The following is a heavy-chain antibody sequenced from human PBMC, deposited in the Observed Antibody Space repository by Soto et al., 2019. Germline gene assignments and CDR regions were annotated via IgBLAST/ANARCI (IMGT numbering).Heavy chain of an antibody. CDR2: ISAYNGNT. D-gene: IGHD6-19*01. CDR3: ARDYKQWLDHDAIDI. J-gene: IGHJ3*02. CDR1: GYTFTSYG. Sequence: ASVKVSWKASGYTFTSYGISWVRQAPGQGLEWMGWISAYNGNTNYAQKLQGRVTMTTDTSTSTAYMELRSLRSDDTAVYYCARDYKQWLDHDAIDIWGQGTMVTVSS. V-gene: IGHV1-18*01.